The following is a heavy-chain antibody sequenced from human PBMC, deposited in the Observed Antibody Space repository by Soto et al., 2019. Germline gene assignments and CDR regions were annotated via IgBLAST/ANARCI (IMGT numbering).Heavy chain of an antibody. CDR2: ISSSSSYI. CDR3: ARDGLKGDDHLYYYYYGMDV. V-gene: IGHV3-21*01. D-gene: IGHD3-16*01. CDR1: GFTFSSYS. Sequence: EVQLVESGGGLVKPGGSLRLSCAASGFTFSSYSMNWVRQAPGKGLEWVSSISSSSSYIYYADSVKGRFTISRDNAKNSLYLQMNSLRAEDTAVYYCARDGLKGDDHLYYYYYGMDVWGQGTTVTVSS. J-gene: IGHJ6*02.